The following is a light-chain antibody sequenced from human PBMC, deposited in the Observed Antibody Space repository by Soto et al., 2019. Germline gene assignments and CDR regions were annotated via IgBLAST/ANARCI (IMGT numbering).Light chain of an antibody. V-gene: IGKV3-15*01. Sequence: EIVMTQSPATLSVSPGERATISCRASQSVSSNLAWYQQKPGQAPRLLIYGASTRATGIPARFSGSGSGTEFTLTISSLQSEDFAVYYCQQYNNWPSTFGHGNKVDIK. J-gene: IGKJ3*01. CDR2: GAS. CDR1: QSVSSN. CDR3: QQYNNWPST.